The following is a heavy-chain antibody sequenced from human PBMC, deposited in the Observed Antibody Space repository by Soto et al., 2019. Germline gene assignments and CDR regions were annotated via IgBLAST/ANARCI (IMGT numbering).Heavy chain of an antibody. V-gene: IGHV1-8*01. Sequence: ASVKVSCKASGYTFTSYYINWVRQATGQGLEWMGWMNPNSGNTGYAQKFQGRVTMTRNTSISTAYMELSSLRSEDTAVYYCARVHPDYYDSSGYYLARYYWGQGTLVTVSS. D-gene: IGHD3-22*01. CDR2: MNPNSGNT. CDR1: GYTFTSYY. J-gene: IGHJ4*02. CDR3: ARVHPDYYDSSGYYLARYY.